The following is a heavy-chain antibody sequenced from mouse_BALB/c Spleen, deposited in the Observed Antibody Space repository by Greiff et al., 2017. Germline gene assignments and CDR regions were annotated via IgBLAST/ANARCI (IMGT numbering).Heavy chain of an antibody. CDR3: ARGDYYGSRIYYAMDY. V-gene: IGHV5-6-5*01. CDR2: ISSGGST. Sequence: EVQRVESGGGLVKPGGSLKLSCAASGFTFSSYAMSWVRQTPEKRLEWVASISSGGSTYYPDSVKGRFTISRDNARNILYLQMSSLRSEDTAMYYCARGDYYGSRIYYAMDYWGQGTSVTVSS. J-gene: IGHJ4*01. CDR1: GFTFSSYA. D-gene: IGHD1-1*01.